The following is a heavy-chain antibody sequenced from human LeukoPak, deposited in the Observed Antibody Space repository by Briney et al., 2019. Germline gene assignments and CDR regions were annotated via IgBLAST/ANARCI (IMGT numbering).Heavy chain of an antibody. V-gene: IGHV1-69*13. CDR1: GGTFSSYA. D-gene: IGHD3-10*01. Sequence: SVKVSCKASGGTFSSYAISWVRQAPGQGLEWMGGIIPIFGTANYAQKFQGRVTITADESTSTAYMEPSSLRSEDTAVYYCATPTSGSYRPPLEAYYYYYGMDVWGKGTTVTVSS. J-gene: IGHJ6*04. CDR2: IIPIFGTA. CDR3: ATPTSGSYRPPLEAYYYYYGMDV.